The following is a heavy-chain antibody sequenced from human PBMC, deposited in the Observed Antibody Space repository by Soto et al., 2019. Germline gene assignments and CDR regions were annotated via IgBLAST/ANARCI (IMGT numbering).Heavy chain of an antibody. J-gene: IGHJ4*02. Sequence: QVQLQESGPGLLKPSETLSLTCTVSGGSVSSGYYFWSWIRQPPGEGLEWIGYIYHTGSTSYNPSLKSRVTMSLDTAKNQFSRRLKSLTAADTAVYYCAREGPRIVPDWGQGVLVTVSS. D-gene: IGHD1-26*01. CDR3: AREGPRIVPD. CDR1: GGSVSSGYYF. CDR2: IYHTGST. V-gene: IGHV4-61*01.